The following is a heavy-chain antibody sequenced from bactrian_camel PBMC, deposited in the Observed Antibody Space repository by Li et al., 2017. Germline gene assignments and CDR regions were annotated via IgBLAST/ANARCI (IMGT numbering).Heavy chain of an antibody. CDR3: ARTYGNAPYVELDY. V-gene: IGHV3S40*01. CDR2: INSLGDTT. Sequence: DVQLVESGGGLVQPGGSLRLSCAASGFAFIVYSMTWVRQAPGKGLELVSAINSLGDTTFYADSVKGRFTISRDNTKNTVYLQLNSLKTDDMAMYYCARTYGNAPYVELDYWGQGTQVTVS. D-gene: IGHD5*01. CDR1: GFAFIVYS. J-gene: IGHJ4*01.